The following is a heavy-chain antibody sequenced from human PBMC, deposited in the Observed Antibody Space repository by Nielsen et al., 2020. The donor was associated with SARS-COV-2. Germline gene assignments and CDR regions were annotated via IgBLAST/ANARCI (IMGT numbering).Heavy chain of an antibody. CDR1: GFTFSSYG. CDR3: AKDTQIAVAAYDHDAFDI. Sequence: GESLKISCAASGFTFSSYGMHWVRQAPGKGLEWVAVIWYDGSNKYYADSVKGRFTISRDNSKNTLYLQMNSLRAEDTAVYYCAKDTQIAVAAYDHDAFDIWGQGTMVTVSS. V-gene: IGHV3-33*06. CDR2: IWYDGSNK. D-gene: IGHD6-19*01. J-gene: IGHJ3*02.